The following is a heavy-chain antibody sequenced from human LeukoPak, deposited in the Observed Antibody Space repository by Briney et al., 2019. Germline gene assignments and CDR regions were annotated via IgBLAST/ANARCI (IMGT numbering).Heavy chain of an antibody. CDR3: ARGLRITIFGVVIRPRYYGMDV. V-gene: IGHV1-8*01. Sequence: ASVKVSCKASGYAFTGFYIHWVRQATGQGLEWMGWMNPNSGNTGYAQKFQGRVTMTRNTSISTAYMELSSLRSEDTAVYYCARGLRITIFGVVIRPRYYGMDVWGQGTTVTVSS. CDR1: GYAFTGFY. CDR2: MNPNSGNT. D-gene: IGHD3-3*01. J-gene: IGHJ6*02.